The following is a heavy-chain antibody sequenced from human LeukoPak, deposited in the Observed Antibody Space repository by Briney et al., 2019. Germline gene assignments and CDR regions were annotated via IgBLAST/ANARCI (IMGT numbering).Heavy chain of an antibody. D-gene: IGHD3-10*01. CDR2: ISGSGGST. CDR3: AKDLPMTPRGY. Sequence: GGSLRLSCAASGFTFSSYAMSWARQAPGKGLEWVSAISGSGGSTYYADSVKGRFTISRDNSKNTLYLQMNSLRAEDTAIYYCAKDLPMTPRGYWGQGTLVTVSS. CDR1: GFTFSSYA. J-gene: IGHJ4*02. V-gene: IGHV3-23*01.